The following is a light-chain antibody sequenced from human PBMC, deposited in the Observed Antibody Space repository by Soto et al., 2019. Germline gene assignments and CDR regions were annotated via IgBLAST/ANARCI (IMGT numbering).Light chain of an antibody. CDR1: GSDIGSYDH. V-gene: IGLV2-14*03. CDR3: ISYTDRQSYR. Sequence: QSVLSRPASVAGSPGRAIAILCSGTGSDIGSYDHVAWYQQFPGKSPKLIIFAVSDRPSWVSVRFSGSKSGISASLTISGLQTEDEADYYCISYTDRQSYRFGTGTKVTVL. J-gene: IGLJ1*01. CDR2: AVS.